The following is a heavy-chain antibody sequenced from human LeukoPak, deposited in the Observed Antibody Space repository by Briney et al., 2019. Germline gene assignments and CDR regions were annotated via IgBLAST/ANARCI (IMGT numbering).Heavy chain of an antibody. CDR1: GFTFSSYA. J-gene: IGHJ3*02. D-gene: IGHD1-26*01. V-gene: IGHV3-53*01. CDR3: ARDLREHGVFDI. CDR2: IYSDGST. Sequence: GGSLRLSCAASGFTFSSYAMNWVRQVPGKGLEWVSEIYSDGSTYYAASVKGRFSISRDNSKNTVYLQVNRLRAEDTAVYYCARDLREHGVFDIWGQGTMVTVSS.